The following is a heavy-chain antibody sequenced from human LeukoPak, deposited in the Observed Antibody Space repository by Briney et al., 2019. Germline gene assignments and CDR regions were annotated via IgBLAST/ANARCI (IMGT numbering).Heavy chain of an antibody. V-gene: IGHV1-69*04. CDR3: AREDGYSRGFAL. CDR2: IIPFAGVA. CDR1: GGTFSTYA. D-gene: IGHD5-24*01. Sequence: SVKVSCKASGGTFSTYAISWVRQAPGQGLEWMGRIIPFAGVANYAQNFQDRVTITADKSTSIAFMELSSLRSEDTAVYYCAREDGYSRGFALWGLGTLVTVSS. J-gene: IGHJ5*02.